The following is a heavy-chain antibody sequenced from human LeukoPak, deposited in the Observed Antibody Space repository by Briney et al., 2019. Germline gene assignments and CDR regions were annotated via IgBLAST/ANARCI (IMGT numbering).Heavy chain of an antibody. CDR3: AASRYDFWSGTGGDDAFDI. V-gene: IGHV4-34*01. Sequence: SETLSLTCAVYGGSFSGYYWSWIRQPPGKGLEWIGEINHSGSTNYNPPLKSRVTISVDTSKNQFSLKLSSVTAADTAVYYCAASRYDFWSGTGGDDAFDIWGQGTMVTVSS. D-gene: IGHD3-3*01. CDR1: GGSFSGYY. CDR2: INHSGST. J-gene: IGHJ3*02.